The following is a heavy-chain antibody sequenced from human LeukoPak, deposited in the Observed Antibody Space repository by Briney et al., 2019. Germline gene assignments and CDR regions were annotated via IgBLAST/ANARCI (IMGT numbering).Heavy chain of an antibody. CDR2: IYYSGST. D-gene: IGHD5-18*01. CDR1: GGSINSSSYY. CDR3: ARGRGYSYY. V-gene: IGHV4-39*01. Sequence: SETLSLTCTVSGGSINSSSYYWGWIRQPPGKGLEWIGSIYYSGSTYYNPSLKSRVTISVDTSKNQFSLKLSSVTAADTAVYYCARGRGYSYYWGQGTLVTVSS. J-gene: IGHJ4*02.